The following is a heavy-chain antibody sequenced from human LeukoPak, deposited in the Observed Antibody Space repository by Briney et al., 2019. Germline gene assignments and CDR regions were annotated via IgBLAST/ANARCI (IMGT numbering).Heavy chain of an antibody. Sequence: GASAKVSCKASGGTFSSYAISWVRQAPGQGLEWMGRIIPILGIANYAQKFQGRVTITADKSTSTAYMELSSLRSEDTAVYYCARALAPGGDYWGQGTLVTVSS. D-gene: IGHD3-16*01. J-gene: IGHJ4*02. CDR1: GGTFSSYA. V-gene: IGHV1-69*04. CDR3: ARALAPGGDY. CDR2: IIPILGIA.